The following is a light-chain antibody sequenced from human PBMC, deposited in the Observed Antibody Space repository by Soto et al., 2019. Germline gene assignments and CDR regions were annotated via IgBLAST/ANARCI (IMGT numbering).Light chain of an antibody. CDR3: QHYGSSPLT. Sequence: EIVLTQSPDTLSLSPGERATLSCRASQSVRSNYLAWYQQKPGQAPRFLIYDASSRATGIPDRFSGSGSGTDFTLTISRLEPEDFAVYYCQHYGSSPLTFGGGTKLEIK. CDR1: QSVRSNY. V-gene: IGKV3-20*01. CDR2: DAS. J-gene: IGKJ4*01.